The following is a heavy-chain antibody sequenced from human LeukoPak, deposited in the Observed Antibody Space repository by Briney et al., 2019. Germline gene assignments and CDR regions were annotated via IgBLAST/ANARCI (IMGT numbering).Heavy chain of an antibody. D-gene: IGHD6-19*01. CDR1: GFTFSDYY. CDR2: ISSSGSTI. CDR3: ARSRSSGWSRYYFDY. V-gene: IGHV3-11*01. Sequence: PGGSLRLSCAASGFTFSDYYMSWIRQAPGKGLEWVSYISSSGSTIYYADSVKGRFTISRDNAKNSLYLQMNGLRAEDTAVYYCARSRSSGWSRYYFDYWGQGTLVTVSS. J-gene: IGHJ4*02.